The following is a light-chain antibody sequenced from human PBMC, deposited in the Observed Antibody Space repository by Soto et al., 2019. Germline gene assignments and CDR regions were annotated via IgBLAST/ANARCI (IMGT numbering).Light chain of an antibody. CDR2: DAS. V-gene: IGKV3-11*01. CDR1: QSVSSY. J-gene: IGKJ4*02. CDR3: HQRSDWPLT. Sequence: EIVLTQSPTTLSLSPGERATLSCRASQSVSSYFAWYQQKPGQAPRRLIYDASTRAAGIPARFSGSGSGTDFTLTISSLEPEDFAVYYCHQRSDWPLTFGGGTKVEIK.